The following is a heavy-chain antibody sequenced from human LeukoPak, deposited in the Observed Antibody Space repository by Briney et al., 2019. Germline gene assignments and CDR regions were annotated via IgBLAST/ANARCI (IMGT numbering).Heavy chain of an antibody. CDR3: AREEYSSSWYSGYYYMDV. Sequence: GGSLRLSCAASGLTFSGSAIHWVRQTSGKGLEWVANIKQDGSEKYYVDSVKGRFTISRDNAKNSLYLQMNSLRAEDTAVYYCAREEYSSSWYSGYYYMDVWGKGTTVTVSS. CDR2: IKQDGSEK. D-gene: IGHD6-13*01. J-gene: IGHJ6*03. V-gene: IGHV3-7*01. CDR1: GLTFSGSA.